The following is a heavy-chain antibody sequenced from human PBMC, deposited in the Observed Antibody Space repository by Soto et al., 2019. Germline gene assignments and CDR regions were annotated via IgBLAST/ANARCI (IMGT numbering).Heavy chain of an antibody. CDR2: IYHSGST. D-gene: IGHD1-26*01. J-gene: IGHJ6*02. V-gene: IGHV4-4*02. CDR3: ARIYSGSYYYYYRMDV. Sequence: SETLSLTCAVSGGSISSSNWWSWVRQPPGKGLEWIGEIYHSGSTNYNPSLKSRVTISVDKSKNQFSLKLSSVTAADTAVYYCARIYSGSYYYYYRMDVWGQGTTVTVS. CDR1: GGSISSSNW.